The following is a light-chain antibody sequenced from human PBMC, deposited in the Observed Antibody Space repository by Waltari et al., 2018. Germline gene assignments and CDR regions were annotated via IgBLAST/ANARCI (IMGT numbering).Light chain of an antibody. CDR2: YAS. CDR3: HQIASLPRT. CDR1: QNIGSR. J-gene: IGKJ1*01. Sequence: EIVLTQSPDFQSVTPEEKVTITCRASQNIGSRLHWYQQKPNQSPKLLIKYASQSIPGVPSRFSGSGSGTDFTLTINSLEAEDAAVYYCHQIASLPRTFGPGTKVEIK. V-gene: IGKV6D-21*02.